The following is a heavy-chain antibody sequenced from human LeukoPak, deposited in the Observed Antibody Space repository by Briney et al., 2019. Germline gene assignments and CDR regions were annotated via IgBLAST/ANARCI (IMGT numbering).Heavy chain of an antibody. V-gene: IGHV1-18*04. CDR3: ARDMYYYASDY. D-gene: IGHD3-10*01. CDR1: GYTLTEFS. Sequence: ASVKVSCKVSGYTLTEFSMHWVRQAPGQGLEWMGWISAYNGNTNYAQKLQGRVTMTTDTSTSTAYMELRSLRSDDTAVYYCARDMYYYASDYWGQGTLVTVSS. J-gene: IGHJ4*02. CDR2: ISAYNGNT.